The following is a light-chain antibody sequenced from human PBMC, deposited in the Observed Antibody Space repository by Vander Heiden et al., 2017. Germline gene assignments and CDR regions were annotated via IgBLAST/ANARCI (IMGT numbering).Light chain of an antibody. J-gene: IGKJ4*01. Sequence: DIVMTQSPDSLAVSLGERVTINCKSSQSVLYSSNNKSYLAWYQQNPGQPPKLLIYWASTREFGVPDRFSGSGSGTDFTLTISSLQAEDVAVYYCQQYYATPHTFGGGTKVEIK. CDR3: QQYYATPHT. V-gene: IGKV4-1*01. CDR2: WAS. CDR1: QSVLYSSNNKSY.